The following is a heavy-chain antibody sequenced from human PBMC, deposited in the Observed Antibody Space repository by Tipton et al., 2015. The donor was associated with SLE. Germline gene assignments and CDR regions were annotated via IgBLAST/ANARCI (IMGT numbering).Heavy chain of an antibody. CDR2: IYDSGST. CDR3: ARHKFNNWVNFFDS. J-gene: IGHJ5*01. D-gene: IGHD1-1*01. Sequence: TLSLTCTVSGDSISSSSYYWGWIRQPPGKGLEWIGSIYDSGSTYSNPSLKSRVSISVDTSKNQFSLKLSSVTAADTAIYYCARHKFNNWVNFFDSWGQGTLVTVSS. V-gene: IGHV4-39*01. CDR1: GDSISSSSYY.